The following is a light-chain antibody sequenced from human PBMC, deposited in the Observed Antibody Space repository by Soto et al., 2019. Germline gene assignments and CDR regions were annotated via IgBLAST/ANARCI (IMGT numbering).Light chain of an antibody. J-gene: IGLJ3*02. Sequence: QSALTQPPSASGSPGQSVTISCTGTSSDVGGYDFVSWYQQHPGKAPKILIYEVSKRASGVPDRFSGSKSGTSASLAITGLQAEDEADYYCQSYDSSLSGWVFGGGTKLTVL. CDR1: SSDVGGYDF. CDR3: QSYDSSLSGWV. CDR2: EVS. V-gene: IGLV2-8*01.